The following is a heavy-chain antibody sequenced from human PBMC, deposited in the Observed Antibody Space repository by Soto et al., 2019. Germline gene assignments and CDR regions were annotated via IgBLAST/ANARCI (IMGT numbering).Heavy chain of an antibody. CDR3: ATGGSGSYYNWYYYYGMDV. Sequence: SETPSPTCPVSCCSLNSYYWGWIPQPPGKGLEWIGYIYYSGSTNYNPSLKSRVTISVDTSKNQFSLKLSSVTAADTAVYYCATGGSGSYYNWYYYYGMDVWGQGTTVTVSS. J-gene: IGHJ6*02. D-gene: IGHD3-10*01. CDR2: IYYSGST. V-gene: IGHV4-59*08. CDR1: CCSLNSYY.